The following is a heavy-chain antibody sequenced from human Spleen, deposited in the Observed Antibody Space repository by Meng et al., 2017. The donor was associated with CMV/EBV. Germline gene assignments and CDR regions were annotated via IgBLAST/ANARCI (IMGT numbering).Heavy chain of an antibody. Sequence: NASGYTFTSYAMHWVRQAPGQRLEWMGWINAGNGNTKYSQKFQGRVTITRDTSASTAYMELSSLRSEDTAVYYCATADLVGATLFDYWGQGTLVTVSS. CDR1: GYTFTSYA. CDR2: INAGNGNT. V-gene: IGHV1-3*01. CDR3: ATADLVGATLFDY. J-gene: IGHJ4*02. D-gene: IGHD1-26*01.